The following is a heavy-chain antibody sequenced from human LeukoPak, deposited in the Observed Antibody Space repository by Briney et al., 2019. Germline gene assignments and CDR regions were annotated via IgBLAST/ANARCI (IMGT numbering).Heavy chain of an antibody. CDR2: MGSRAYGGTT. D-gene: IGHD3-10*02. CDR1: GITFDDYP. J-gene: IGHJ4*02. CDR3: TAVPLY. Sequence: GRSLRLSCTVSGITFDDYPMSWVRQAPGRGLEWVAFMGSRAYGGTTQYAASVKGRFIISRDDSKSTAYLQMNSLKTDDTAVYYCTAVPLYWGQGTQVTVSS. V-gene: IGHV3-49*04.